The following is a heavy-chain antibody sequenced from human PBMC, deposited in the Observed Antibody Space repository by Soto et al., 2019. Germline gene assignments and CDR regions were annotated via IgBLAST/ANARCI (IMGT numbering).Heavy chain of an antibody. Sequence: GESLKISCKGSGYSFTSYWISWVRQMPGKGLEWMGRIDPSDSYTNYSPSFQGHVTISADKSISTAYLQWSSLKASDTAMYYCARHEGVGYGYGSEVDYWGQGTLVTVSS. D-gene: IGHD3-10*01. CDR2: IDPSDSYT. V-gene: IGHV5-10-1*01. CDR3: ARHEGVGYGYGSEVDY. J-gene: IGHJ4*02. CDR1: GYSFTSYW.